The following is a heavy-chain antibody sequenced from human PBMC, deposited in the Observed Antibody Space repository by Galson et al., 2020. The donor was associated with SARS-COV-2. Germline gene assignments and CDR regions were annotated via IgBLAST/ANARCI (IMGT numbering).Heavy chain of an antibody. CDR3: ARDMAMTPGGGDY. V-gene: IGHV4-38-2*02. Sequence: SQTLSLTCDVSGYSISRGYYWGWIRQPPGKGLEWLGSIYHSGNTYYNPSLKSRVAITVATSKNQFSLKLTSVTAADTAVYYCARDMAMTPGGGDYWGQGTRVTVSS. CDR2: IYHSGNT. D-gene: IGHD2-8*02. CDR1: GYSISRGYY. J-gene: IGHJ4*02.